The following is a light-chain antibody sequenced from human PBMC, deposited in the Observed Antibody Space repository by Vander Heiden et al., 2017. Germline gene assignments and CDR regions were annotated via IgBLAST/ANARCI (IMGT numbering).Light chain of an antibody. Sequence: IVVTPSPDSLAGSVCERATINCESSQSVLYSSNSKHQLPSHQQKPGQPPKLLIYWASTREAGVPDRFSRSGSVTYFTRTIISLQAQHVALYYFQQYDGAPPTFGQWTKVELK. J-gene: IGKJ1*01. V-gene: IGKV4-1*01. CDR2: WAS. CDR3: QQYDGAPPT. CDR1: QSVLYSSNSKHQ.